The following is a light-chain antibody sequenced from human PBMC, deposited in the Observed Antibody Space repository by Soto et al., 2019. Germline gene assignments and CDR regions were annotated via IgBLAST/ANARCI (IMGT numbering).Light chain of an antibody. CDR3: QQYDNLSLT. V-gene: IGKV1-33*01. CDR2: DAS. Sequence: DIQMPQSPSSLSASVGDRVTITCHASQDISNYLNWYQQKPGKAPKLLIYDASNWETGVPSRFRGSGSGTDFTFTISSLQPEDIATYYCQQYDNLSLTFGGGNKVEIK. J-gene: IGKJ4*01. CDR1: QDISNY.